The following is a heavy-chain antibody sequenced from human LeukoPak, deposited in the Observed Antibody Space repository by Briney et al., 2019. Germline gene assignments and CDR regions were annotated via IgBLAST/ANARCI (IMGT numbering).Heavy chain of an antibody. V-gene: IGHV3-15*01. CDR1: GFTFTNAW. D-gene: IGHD3-10*01. CDR2: IKSKTDGETT. Sequence: GGSLRLSCVDSGFTFTNAWMSWVRQAPGKGLEWIGRIKSKTDGETTNYAGPVRGRFTISRDDSKSAVYLQMNSLKIEDTTVYYCTTDLGTYYHGSQRLIPIDYWGQGTLVTVSS. CDR3: TTDLGTYYHGSQRLIPIDY. J-gene: IGHJ4*02.